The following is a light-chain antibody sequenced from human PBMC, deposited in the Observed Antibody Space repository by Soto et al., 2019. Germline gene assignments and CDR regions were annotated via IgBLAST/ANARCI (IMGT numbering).Light chain of an antibody. Sequence: QSALTQPASVSGSPGQSITISCTGSSSDIGGYNYVSWYKQYPGKAPKLLIYEVSNRPSGVSNRFSGSKSGNTASLTISGLQAEDEADYYCSSYATSIGVFGGGTKVTVL. CDR2: EVS. CDR1: SSDIGGYNY. J-gene: IGLJ3*02. CDR3: SSYATSIGV. V-gene: IGLV2-14*03.